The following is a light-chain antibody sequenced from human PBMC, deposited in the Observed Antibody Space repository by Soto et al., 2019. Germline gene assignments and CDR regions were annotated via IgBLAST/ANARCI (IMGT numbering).Light chain of an antibody. J-gene: IGKJ1*01. CDR2: DAS. CDR3: QQYNNYWT. Sequence: DTQMTQSPSTLSASVGDRVTITCRASQSIGSWLAWYQQKPGKAPKVLIYDASSLESGVPSRFSGSGSGTEFSLTISSLQPDDFATYYCQQYNNYWTFGQGTKVDIK. V-gene: IGKV1-5*01. CDR1: QSIGSW.